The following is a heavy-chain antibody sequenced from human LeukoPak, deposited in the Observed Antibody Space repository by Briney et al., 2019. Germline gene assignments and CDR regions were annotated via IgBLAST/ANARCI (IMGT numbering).Heavy chain of an antibody. Sequence: ASVKVSCKASGYTFTGYYMHWVRQAPGQGLEWMGWINPNTGGTNYAQKFQGSVTMTRDTSISTAYMEVSSLRSDDTAVYYCARDPAGPNGWFDPWGQGTLVTVSS. D-gene: IGHD1-1*01. CDR3: ARDPAGPNGWFDP. CDR1: GYTFTGYY. V-gene: IGHV1-2*02. CDR2: INPNTGGT. J-gene: IGHJ5*02.